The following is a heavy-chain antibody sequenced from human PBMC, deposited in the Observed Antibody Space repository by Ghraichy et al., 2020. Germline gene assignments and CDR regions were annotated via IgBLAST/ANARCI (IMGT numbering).Heavy chain of an antibody. V-gene: IGHV4-34*01. Sequence: SETLSLTCAVYGGSFSDYYWSWIRQPPGEGLEWIGEINHSGSTNYNPSLKSRVTISVDTSKNQFSLKLSSVTAADTAVYYCARGDCNTTSCYLPDWGQGTLVTVSS. D-gene: IGHD2-2*01. CDR2: INHSGST. CDR3: ARGDCNTTSCYLPD. CDR1: GGSFSDYY. J-gene: IGHJ4*02.